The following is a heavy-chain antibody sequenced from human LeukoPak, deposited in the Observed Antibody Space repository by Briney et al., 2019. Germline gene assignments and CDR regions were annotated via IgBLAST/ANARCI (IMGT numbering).Heavy chain of an antibody. CDR1: GGSISSYY. J-gene: IGHJ3*02. V-gene: IGHV4-59*01. Sequence: SETLSLTCTVSGGSISSYYWSWIRQPPGKGLEWIGYIYYSGSTNYNPSLKSRVTISVDTSKNQYSLKLSSVTAADTAVYYCARAHSGYYGKAFDIWGQGTMVTVSS. CDR2: IYYSGST. CDR3: ARAHSGYYGKAFDI. D-gene: IGHD3-22*01.